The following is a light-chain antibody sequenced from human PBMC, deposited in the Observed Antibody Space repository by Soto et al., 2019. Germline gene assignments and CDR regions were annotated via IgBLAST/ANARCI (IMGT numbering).Light chain of an antibody. V-gene: IGKV3-11*01. CDR3: QQRSNWPRT. CDR1: QSVGSY. CDR2: DAS. J-gene: IGKJ1*01. Sequence: EIVLTQSPATLSLSPGERATLSCRASQSVGSYLAWYQQKLGQAPRLLIYDASNRATGIPARFSGSGSGTDFTLTISSLEPEDFAVYYCQQRSNWPRTFGQGNTVEIK.